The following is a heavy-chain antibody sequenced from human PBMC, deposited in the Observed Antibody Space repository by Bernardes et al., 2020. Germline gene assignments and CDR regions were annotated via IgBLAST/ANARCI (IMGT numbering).Heavy chain of an antibody. D-gene: IGHD1-26*01. CDR3: THRRSVKWSPCVHP. CDR1: RFSLNPSGVG. V-gene: IGHV2-5*02. CDR2: IYWDDDK. Sequence: SGFTLSKPTQTLTLTCPFSRFSLNPSGVGVAWIRQPPGKALEWLALIYWDDDKRYSPSLKSRLTITKDTSKNQVVLTMTNMDPVDTATYYCTHRRSVKWSPCVHPWGQGSLVTVSS. J-gene: IGHJ5*02.